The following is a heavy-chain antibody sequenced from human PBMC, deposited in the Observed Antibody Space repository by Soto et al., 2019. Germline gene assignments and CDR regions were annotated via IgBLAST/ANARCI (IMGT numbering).Heavy chain of an antibody. D-gene: IGHD5-12*01. V-gene: IGHV3-48*03. J-gene: IGHJ3*02. Sequence: GWSLRLSCAASGFTLSSYEMNWVRQAPGKGLEWVSYISSSGSTIYYADSVKGRFTISRDNAKNSLYLQMNSLRAEDTAVYYCATAQQIRRDGYPHALDIWAQG. CDR1: GFTLSSYE. CDR2: ISSSGSTI. CDR3: ATAQQIRRDGYPHALDI.